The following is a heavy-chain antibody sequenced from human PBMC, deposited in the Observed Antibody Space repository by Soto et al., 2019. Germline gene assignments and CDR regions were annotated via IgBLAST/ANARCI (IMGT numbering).Heavy chain of an antibody. V-gene: IGHV3-9*01. D-gene: IGHD2-2*01. CDR2: ISWNSGSI. CDR1: GFTFDDYA. J-gene: IGHJ6*02. Sequence: EVQLVESGGGLVQPGRSLRLSCAASGFTFDDYAMHWVRQAPGKGLEWVSGISWNSGSIGYADSVKGRFTISRDNAKNSLYLQMNSLRAEDTALYYCAKAYCSSTSCYSGYYYYGMVVWGQGTTVTVSS. CDR3: AKAYCSSTSCYSGYYYYGMVV.